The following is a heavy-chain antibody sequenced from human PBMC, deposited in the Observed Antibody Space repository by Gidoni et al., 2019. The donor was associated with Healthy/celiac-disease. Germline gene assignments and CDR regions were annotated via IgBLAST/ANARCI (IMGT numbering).Heavy chain of an antibody. CDR2: IDYSGST. J-gene: IGHJ6*02. V-gene: IGHV4-59*08. CDR3: ARHGSPPEMGGEYGMDV. Sequence: QVQLQAAGPGLVKPSETLSLTCTVSGGYISRYYWSWIRRPPGKGLELIGYIDYSGSTNYNPSLKSRVTISVDTSKNQFSLKLSSVTAADTAVYYCARHGSPPEMGGEYGMDVWGQGTTVTVSS. CDR1: GGYISRYY. D-gene: IGHD1-26*01.